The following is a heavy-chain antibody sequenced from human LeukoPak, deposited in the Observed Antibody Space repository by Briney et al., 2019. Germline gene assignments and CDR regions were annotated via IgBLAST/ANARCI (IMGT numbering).Heavy chain of an antibody. J-gene: IGHJ5*02. CDR3: ARDSQYDSSGHAP. D-gene: IGHD3-22*01. V-gene: IGHV4-38-2*02. Sequence: PGGSLRLSCAASGFTFSAYDMSWVRHAPGKGLEWIGSIHYSGSAYYGPTLRSRVTISVDTSKNQFSLKVSAVTAADTAVYYCARDSQYDSSGHAPWGQGTLVTVSS. CDR2: IHYSGSA. CDR1: GFTFSAYD.